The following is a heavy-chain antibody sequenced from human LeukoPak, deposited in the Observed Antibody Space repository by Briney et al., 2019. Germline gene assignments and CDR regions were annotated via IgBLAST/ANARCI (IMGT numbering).Heavy chain of an antibody. V-gene: IGHV3-23*01. J-gene: IGHJ6*02. CDR3: AKVPTDDYYGSGSRYYYYYYGMDV. Sequence: HSGGSLRLSCAASGFTFSSYAMSWVRQAPGKGLEWVSAISGSGGSTYYADSVKGRFTISRDNSKNTLYLQMNSLRAEDTAVYYCAKVPTDDYYGSGSRYYYYYYGMDVWGQGTTVTVSS. CDR1: GFTFSSYA. CDR2: ISGSGGST. D-gene: IGHD3-10*01.